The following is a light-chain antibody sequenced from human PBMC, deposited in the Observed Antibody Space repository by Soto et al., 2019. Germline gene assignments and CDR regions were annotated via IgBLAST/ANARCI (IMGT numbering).Light chain of an antibody. CDR3: QQYHNSPRT. J-gene: IGKJ1*01. Sequence: EIVLTQSPGTLSLSPGERATLSCRASQTVSSSLLAWYQQKPGQSPRLLIYGASNRAGGIPARFRGSGSGTDFTLTISRLEPEDFAVYYCQQYHNSPRTFGQGTKVEVK. V-gene: IGKV3-20*01. CDR2: GAS. CDR1: QTVSSSL.